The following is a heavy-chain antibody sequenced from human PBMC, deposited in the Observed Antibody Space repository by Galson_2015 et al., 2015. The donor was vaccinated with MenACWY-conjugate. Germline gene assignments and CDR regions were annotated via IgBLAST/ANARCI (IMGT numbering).Heavy chain of an antibody. CDR3: ARGTGYSSLGY. CDR2: INSSSSTI. CDR1: GFTFGSYS. Sequence: SLRLSCAVSGFTFGSYSMNWVRQAPGKGLEWVSYINSSSSTIYYTDSVQGRFTITRDNAKTSRYLQMNSLRDEDTAVYYCARGTGYSSLGYWCQAPLGAVSS. V-gene: IGHV3-48*02. D-gene: IGHD6-19*01. J-gene: IGHJ4*02.